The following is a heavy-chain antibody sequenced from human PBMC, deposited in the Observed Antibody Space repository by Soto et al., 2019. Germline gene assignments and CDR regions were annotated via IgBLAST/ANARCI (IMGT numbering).Heavy chain of an antibody. D-gene: IGHD2-2*01. CDR1: GYSFTSYW. V-gene: IGHV5-51*01. Sequence: GESLKISCKGSGYSFTSYWIGWVRQMPGKGLEWMGIIYPGDSDTRYSPSFQGQVTISADNSISTAYLQWSSLKASDTAIYYCSRGGQCTSTSCYEDDAFDIWGQGTMVTVSS. J-gene: IGHJ3*02. CDR2: IYPGDSDT. CDR3: SRGGQCTSTSCYEDDAFDI.